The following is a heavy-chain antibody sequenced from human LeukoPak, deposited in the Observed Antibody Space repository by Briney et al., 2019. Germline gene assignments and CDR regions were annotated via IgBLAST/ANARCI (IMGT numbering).Heavy chain of an antibody. CDR3: ARDRGYSAFDI. V-gene: IGHV4-4*02. J-gene: IGHJ3*02. CDR2: IYHSGST. Sequence: GSLRLSCAASEFTFSNYAMSWVRQPPGKGLEWIGEIYHSGSTNYNPSLKSRVTISVDKSKNQFSLKLSSVTAADTAVYYCARDRGYSAFDIWGQGTMVTVSS. D-gene: IGHD6-13*01. CDR1: EFTFSNYAM.